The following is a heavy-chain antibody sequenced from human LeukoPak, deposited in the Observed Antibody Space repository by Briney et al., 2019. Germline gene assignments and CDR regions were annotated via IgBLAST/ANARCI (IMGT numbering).Heavy chain of an antibody. Sequence: SETLSLTCSVSGGSISGYYWSWIRQPAGKGLEWIGRIYSSGYIEYSPSLKSRVSMSVDTSKNQFSLKLASVTAADTAVYFCARDDYFGDLDAFDIWGQGTRVSVSS. CDR1: GGSISGYY. D-gene: IGHD3-10*01. V-gene: IGHV4-4*07. CDR3: ARDDYFGDLDAFDI. CDR2: IYSSGYI. J-gene: IGHJ3*02.